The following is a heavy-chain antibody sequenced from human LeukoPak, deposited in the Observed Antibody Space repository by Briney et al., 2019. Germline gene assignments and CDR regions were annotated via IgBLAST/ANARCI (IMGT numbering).Heavy chain of an antibody. CDR3: AKDQNNYCSGGSCQQFFDY. CDR2: ISGSGGST. Sequence: QAGGSLRLSCAASGFTFSSYAMSWVRQAPGKGLEWVSAISGSGGSTYYADSVKGRFTISRDNSKNTLYLQMNSLRAEDTAVYYCAKDQNNYCSGGSCQQFFDYWGQGTLVTVSS. CDR1: GFTFSSYA. J-gene: IGHJ4*02. V-gene: IGHV3-23*01. D-gene: IGHD2-15*01.